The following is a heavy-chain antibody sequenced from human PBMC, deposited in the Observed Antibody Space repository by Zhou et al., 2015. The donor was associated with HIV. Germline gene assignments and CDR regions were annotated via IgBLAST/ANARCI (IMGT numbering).Heavy chain of an antibody. Sequence: QVQLVQSGAEVKKPGSSVKVSCKASGGTFSSYAISWVRQAPGQGLEWMGGIIPIFGTANYAQKFQGRVTITADESTSTAYMELSSLRSEDTAVYYCARGRGEATMIVVVKTGGSAEYFSTGARAPWSPSPQ. V-gene: IGHV1-69*01. CDR3: ARGRGEATMIVVVKTGGSAEYFST. CDR2: IIPIFGTA. J-gene: IGHJ1*01. CDR1: GGTFSSYA. D-gene: IGHD3-22*01.